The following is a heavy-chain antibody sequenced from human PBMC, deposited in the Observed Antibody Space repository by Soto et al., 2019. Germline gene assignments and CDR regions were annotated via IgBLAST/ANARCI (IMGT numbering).Heavy chain of an antibody. V-gene: IGHV4-39*01. Sequence: QLQLQESGPGLVKPSETLSLTCTVSGGSISSSSYYWGWIRQPPGKGLEWIGTIYYSGSTYYNPSLKSRVPISVDTSKNPFSPKLSSVTAADTAVYYCARHSGYGPQIDYWGQGTLVTVSS. J-gene: IGHJ4*02. CDR2: IYYSGST. CDR1: GGSISSSSYY. CDR3: ARHSGYGPQIDY. D-gene: IGHD5-12*01.